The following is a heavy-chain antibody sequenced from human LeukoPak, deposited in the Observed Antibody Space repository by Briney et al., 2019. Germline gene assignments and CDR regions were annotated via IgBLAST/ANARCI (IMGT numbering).Heavy chain of an antibody. CDR1: GFTFSSYS. CDR2: ISSSSSYI. J-gene: IGHJ5*02. CDR3: ASSVKGQLVHWFDP. V-gene: IGHV3-21*01. D-gene: IGHD6-6*01. Sequence: GGSLRLSCAASGFTFSSYSMNWVRQAPGKGLEWVPSISSSSSYIYYADSVKGRFTISRDNAKNSLYLQMNSLRAEDTAVYYCASSVKGQLVHWFDPWGQGTLVTVSS.